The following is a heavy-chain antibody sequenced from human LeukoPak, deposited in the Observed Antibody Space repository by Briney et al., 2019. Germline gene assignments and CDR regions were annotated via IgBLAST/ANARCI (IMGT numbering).Heavy chain of an antibody. D-gene: IGHD3-10*01. J-gene: IGHJ4*02. V-gene: IGHV4-39*07. CDR1: GGSISSSSYY. CDR3: VRAGTVGWFGDFPPEFDY. CDR2: IYYSGST. Sequence: SETLSLTCTVSGGSISSSSYYWGWLRQPPGKGLEWIGSIYYSGSTYYNPSLKSRVTISVDTSKNQFSLKLSSVTAADTAVYYCVRAGTVGWFGDFPPEFDYWGQGTLVTVSS.